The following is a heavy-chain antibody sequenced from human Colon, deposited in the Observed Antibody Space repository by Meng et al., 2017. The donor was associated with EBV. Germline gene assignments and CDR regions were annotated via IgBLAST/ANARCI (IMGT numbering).Heavy chain of an antibody. Sequence: RVAGAGLGKPPQTLFYACIKSGGSGTSGGSFWTWIRPPAETVQEWLWNISYTGSTFYDQSLQGRVIITMDTSKSPFSLNLSTVTSADTAVYYWARVSSCWDYFDYWGQGTLVTVSS. CDR1: GGSGTSGGSF. CDR2: ISYTGST. V-gene: IGHV4-30-4*08. D-gene: IGHD6-19*01. J-gene: IGHJ4*02. CDR3: ARVSSCWDYFDY.